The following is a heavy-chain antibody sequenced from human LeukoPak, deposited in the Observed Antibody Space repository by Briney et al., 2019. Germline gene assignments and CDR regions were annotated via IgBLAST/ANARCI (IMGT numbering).Heavy chain of an antibody. D-gene: IGHD2-15*01. CDR3: ARGPPYCSGGSCDKD. CDR1: GYTFTSYD. J-gene: IGHJ4*02. CDR2: MNPNSGNT. V-gene: IGHV1-8*01. Sequence: ASVNVSCKASGYTFTSYDINWVRQATGQGLEWMGWMNPNSGNTGYAQKFQGRVTMTRNTSISTAYMELSSLRSEDTAVYYCARGPPYCSGGSCDKDWGQGTLVTVSS.